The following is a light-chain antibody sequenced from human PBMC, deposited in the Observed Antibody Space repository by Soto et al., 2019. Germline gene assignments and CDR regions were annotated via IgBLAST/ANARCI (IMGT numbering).Light chain of an antibody. J-gene: IGLJ1*01. CDR2: DNN. CDR1: SSNIRNNY. CDR3: GTWDHRLSGYV. V-gene: IGLV1-51*01. Sequence: QSVLTQPASVSGSPGQSITISCSGSSSNIRNNYVSWYQQLPGTAPKLLIYDNNKRPSGIPDRFSGSKSGTSATLGITGLQTGDEADYYCGTWDHRLSGYVFGTGTKVTVL.